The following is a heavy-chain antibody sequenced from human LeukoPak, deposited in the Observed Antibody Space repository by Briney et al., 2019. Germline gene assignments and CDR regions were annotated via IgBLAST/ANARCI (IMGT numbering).Heavy chain of an antibody. CDR3: ATLTSIVVVPAARAGGY. CDR2: ISSSSSYI. V-gene: IGHV3-21*01. D-gene: IGHD2-2*01. J-gene: IGHJ4*02. CDR1: GFTFSSYS. Sequence: GGSLRLSCAASGFTFSSYSMNWVRQAPGKGLEWVSSISSSSSYIYYADSVKGRFTISRDNAKNSLYLQMNSLRAEDTAVYYCATLTSIVVVPAARAGGYWGQGTLVTVSS.